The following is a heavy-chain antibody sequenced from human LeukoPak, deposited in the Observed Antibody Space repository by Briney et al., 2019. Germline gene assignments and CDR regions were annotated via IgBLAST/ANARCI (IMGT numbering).Heavy chain of an antibody. D-gene: IGHD3-22*01. CDR2: ISSSSSTI. Sequence: GSLRLSCAASGLIFSNYGMNWVRQAPGKGLEWVSYISSSSSTINYADSVKGRFTISRDNAKNSLYLQMNSLRDGDTAVYYCARGGPMRPDYWGQGTLVTVSS. V-gene: IGHV3-48*02. CDR1: GLIFSNYG. J-gene: IGHJ4*02. CDR3: ARGGPMRPDY.